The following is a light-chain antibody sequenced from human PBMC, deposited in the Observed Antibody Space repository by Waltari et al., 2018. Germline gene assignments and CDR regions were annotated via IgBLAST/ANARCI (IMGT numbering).Light chain of an antibody. CDR3: NSYAGSSSSV. Sequence: QSALTQPAPVSGSPGQSITISCTGTSSDIGFYNYVPWYQQHPGKVPNHMIYDVNERPSGVSKRFSGSKSGTAASLTICGLQAGDEADYYCNSYAGSSSSVFGGGTKLTVL. V-gene: IGLV2-14*01. CDR2: DVN. CDR1: SSDIGFYNY. J-gene: IGLJ3*02.